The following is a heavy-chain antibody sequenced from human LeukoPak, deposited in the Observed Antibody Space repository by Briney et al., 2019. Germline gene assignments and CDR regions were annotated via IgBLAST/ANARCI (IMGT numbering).Heavy chain of an antibody. CDR1: GGSLSRYY. CDR2: ISYSGST. CDR3: AGVHPNWITP. Sequence: SGTLSLTCTVSGGSLSRYYWSWIRQPPGEGLEWMGYISYSGSTNYNPSLKCRVTISLDSSKHQFSLNLNLLTATGTAVYYCAGVHPNWITPWGQETLAPVSS. V-gene: IGHV4-59*01. J-gene: IGHJ5*02.